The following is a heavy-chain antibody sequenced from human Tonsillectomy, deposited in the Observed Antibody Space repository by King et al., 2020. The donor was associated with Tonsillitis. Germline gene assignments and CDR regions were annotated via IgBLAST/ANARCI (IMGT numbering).Heavy chain of an antibody. D-gene: IGHD1-1*01. J-gene: IGHJ6*03. V-gene: IGHV1-69*12. CDR1: GGTFNSYA. Sequence: QLVQSGAEVKKPGSSVKVSCKASGGTFNSYAINWGRQAPGQGLEWMGGIITISGTANFAQNFQGRVTITADDSTTTAYMELSSLRSEDTAVYYCVRPGTTGTTSYYMDVWGQGTTVTVSS. CDR3: VRPGTTGTTSYYMDV. CDR2: IITISGTA.